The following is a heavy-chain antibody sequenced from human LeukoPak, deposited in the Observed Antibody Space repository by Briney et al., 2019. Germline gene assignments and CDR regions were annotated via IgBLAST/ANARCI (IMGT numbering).Heavy chain of an antibody. CDR3: ARGLDGWAYSSGWYGSPRYFDY. V-gene: IGHV1-3*01. CDR2: INAGNGNT. CDR1: GYTFTSYA. J-gene: IGHJ4*02. D-gene: IGHD6-19*01. Sequence: ASVKVSCKASGYTFTSYAMHWVRQAPGQRLEWMGWINAGNGNTKYSQKFQGRVTITRDTSASTAYMELSSLRSEDTAVYYCARGLDGWAYSSGWYGSPRYFDYWGQGTPVTVSS.